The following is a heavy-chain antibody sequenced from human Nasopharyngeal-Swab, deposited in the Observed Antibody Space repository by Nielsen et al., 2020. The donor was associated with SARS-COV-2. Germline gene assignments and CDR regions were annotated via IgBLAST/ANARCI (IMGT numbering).Heavy chain of an antibody. CDR1: GFTFSSYA. D-gene: IGHD3-22*01. J-gene: IGHJ6*02. Sequence: GGSLRLSCAASGFTFSSYAMSWVRQAPGKGLEWVSVIYSGGSSTYYADSVKGRFTISRDNAKNSLYLQMNSLRAEDTAVYYCARGRAMIVVVDPYGMDVWGQGTTVTVSS. V-gene: IGHV3-23*03. CDR2: IYSGGSST. CDR3: ARGRAMIVVVDPYGMDV.